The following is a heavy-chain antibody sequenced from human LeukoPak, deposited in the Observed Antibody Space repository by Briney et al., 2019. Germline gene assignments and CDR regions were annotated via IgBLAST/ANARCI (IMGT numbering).Heavy chain of an antibody. V-gene: IGHV3-30*02. CDR3: AKDIGSNYYYYMDV. D-gene: IGHD2-15*01. CDR1: GFTFSTYG. J-gene: IGHJ6*03. CDR2: IRYDGSNK. Sequence: GGSLRLSCAASGFTFSTYGMHWVRQAPGKGLEWVAFIRYDGSNKYYADSVKGRITISRDNSKNTLYLQMNSLRAEDTAVYYCAKDIGSNYYYYMDVWGKGTTVTISS.